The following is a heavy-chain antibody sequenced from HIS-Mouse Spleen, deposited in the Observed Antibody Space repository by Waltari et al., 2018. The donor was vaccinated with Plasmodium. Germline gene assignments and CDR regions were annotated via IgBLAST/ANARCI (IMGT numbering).Heavy chain of an antibody. CDR1: GFTFSSYW. J-gene: IGHJ2*01. CDR3: ASSWYWYFDL. V-gene: IGHV3-7*01. Sequence: EVQLVESGGGLVQPGGSLRLSCAASGFTFSSYWMSWVRQAPGKGMEWVDNIKKDGSEKYYVDFVKGRCTISRDNAKNSLYLQMNSLRAEDTAVYYCASSWYWYFDLWGRGTLVTVSS. CDR2: IKKDGSEK. D-gene: IGHD6-13*01.